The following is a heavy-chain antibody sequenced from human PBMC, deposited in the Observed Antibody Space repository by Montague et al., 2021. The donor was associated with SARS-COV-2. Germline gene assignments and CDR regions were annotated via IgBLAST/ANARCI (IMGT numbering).Heavy chain of an antibody. V-gene: IGHV3-48*03. D-gene: IGHD1-26*01. J-gene: IGHJ4*02. Sequence: SLSLSFAASGFTFSSYEMNWVRQAPGKGLEWVSYISSSGSTIYYADSVKGRFTISRDNAKNSLYLQMNSLRAEDTAVYYCARDRPRIVGATDFDYWGQGTLVTVSS. CDR3: ARDRPRIVGATDFDY. CDR2: ISSSGSTI. CDR1: GFTFSSYE.